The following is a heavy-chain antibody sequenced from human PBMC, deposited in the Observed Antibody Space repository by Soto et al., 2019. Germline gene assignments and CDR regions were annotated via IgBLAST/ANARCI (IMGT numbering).Heavy chain of an antibody. J-gene: IGHJ4*02. CDR1: GFTFTSCT. CDR3: ARARVYATGPLDF. V-gene: IGHV3-21*06. D-gene: IGHD6-13*01. Sequence: LRLSCAASGFTFTSCTMNWVRQAPGKGLEWVSSISSSSDYIYYADSMKGRVTISRDNAKNSLFLDMNSLTGEDTAVYYCARARVYATGPLDFWGQGTLVTVSS. CDR2: ISSSSDYI.